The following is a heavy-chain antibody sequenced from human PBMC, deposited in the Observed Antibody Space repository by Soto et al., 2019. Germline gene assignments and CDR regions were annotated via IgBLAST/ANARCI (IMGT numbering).Heavy chain of an antibody. V-gene: IGHV4-30-4*01. CDR2: IYYSGRT. CDR3: ARDVDSTILKPNDAFGI. CDR1: GDSIFGGDYY. Sequence: SETLSLTCTVSGDSIFGGDYYWSWIRQAPGKGLQWVGSIYYSGRTHYNPSLESRIAMTVDTSQNQFSLKLSSVTAADSAVYFCARDVDSTILKPNDAFGIWGQGSMVTVSS. D-gene: IGHD5-18*01. J-gene: IGHJ3*02.